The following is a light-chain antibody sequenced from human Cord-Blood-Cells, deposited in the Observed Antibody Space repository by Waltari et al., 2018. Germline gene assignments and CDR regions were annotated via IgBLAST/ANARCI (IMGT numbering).Light chain of an antibody. CDR3: QQYDNLPFT. CDR2: DAS. Sequence: DIQMTQSPSPLSASVGDRGTITCQASKDISNYLNWYQQKPGKAPKLLIYDASNLETGVPSRFSGSGSATDFTFTISSLQPEDIATYYCQQYDNLPFTFGPGTKVDIK. V-gene: IGKV1-33*01. CDR1: KDISNY. J-gene: IGKJ3*01.